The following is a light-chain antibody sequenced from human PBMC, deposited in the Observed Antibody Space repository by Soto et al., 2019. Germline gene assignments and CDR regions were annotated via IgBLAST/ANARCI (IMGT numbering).Light chain of an antibody. CDR2: DVS. J-gene: IGLJ2*01. CDR1: SSDVGGYNY. Sequence: QSALTQPASVSGSPGQSITISCTGTSSDVGGYNYVSWYQQHPGKAPKLMIYDVSNRPSGVSNRFSGSKSGNTASLTISGLQAEDEADYYCSSYTSSSNFLFGGGTKVTVL. V-gene: IGLV2-14*01. CDR3: SSYTSSSNFL.